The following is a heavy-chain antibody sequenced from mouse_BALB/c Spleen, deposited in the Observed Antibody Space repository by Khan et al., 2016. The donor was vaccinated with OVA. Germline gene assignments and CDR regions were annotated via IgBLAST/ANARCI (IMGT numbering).Heavy chain of an antibody. D-gene: IGHD2-14*01. Sequence: QVQLQQSGPGLVAPSQSLSITCTVSGFSLSRYNIHWVRQPPGKGLEWLGMIWGGGGTDYNSTLKSRLSIRKDNSKSQVFLKMNSLQTDDTAMYXCARAYYRYDGYYAMDYWGQGTSVTVSS. V-gene: IGHV2-6-4*01. CDR1: GFSLSRYN. J-gene: IGHJ4*01. CDR2: IWGGGGT. CDR3: ARAYYRYDGYYAMDY.